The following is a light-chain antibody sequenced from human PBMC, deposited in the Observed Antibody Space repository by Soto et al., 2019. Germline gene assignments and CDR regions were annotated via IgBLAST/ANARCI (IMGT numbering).Light chain of an antibody. CDR2: EVR. V-gene: IGLV2-14*01. CDR1: SSDIGGYNY. CDR3: ATWDDSLNGHVV. J-gene: IGLJ2*01. Sequence: QSALTQPASVSGSPGQSITISCTGTSSDIGGYNYVSWYQQHPGKAPKLMIYEVRNRPSGVSNRFSGSKSGNTASLTISGLQAEDEADYYCATWDDSLNGHVVFGGGTKLTVL.